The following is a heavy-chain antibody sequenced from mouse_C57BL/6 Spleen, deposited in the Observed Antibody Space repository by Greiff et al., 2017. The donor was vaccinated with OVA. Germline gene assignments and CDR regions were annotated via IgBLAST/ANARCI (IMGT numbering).Heavy chain of an antibody. CDR1: GFSLTSYG. V-gene: IGHV2-5*01. J-gene: IGHJ1*03. CDR3: AKGYYGPHWYFDV. Sequence: VQLVESGPGLVQPSQSLSITCTVSGFSLTSYGVHWVRQSPGKGLEWLGVIWRGGSTDYNAAFMSRLSITKDNSKSQVFFKMNSLQADDTAIYYCAKGYYGPHWYFDVWGTGTTVTVSS. CDR2: IWRGGST. D-gene: IGHD1-1*01.